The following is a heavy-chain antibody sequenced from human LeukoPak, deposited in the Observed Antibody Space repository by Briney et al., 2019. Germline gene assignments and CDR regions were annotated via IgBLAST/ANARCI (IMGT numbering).Heavy chain of an antibody. D-gene: IGHD3-10*01. J-gene: IGHJ4*02. V-gene: IGHV3-30*02. CDR2: IRHDGSHQ. Sequence: GGSLRLSCAASGFIFSTYGMHWVRQAPGKGLEWVAFIRHDGSHQFYADSVKGRFTLSRDNSKNTLYVQMNSLRAEDTAVYYCARDLYGSGSYSLRLPDYWGQGTLVTVSS. CDR1: GFIFSTYG. CDR3: ARDLYGSGSYSLRLPDY.